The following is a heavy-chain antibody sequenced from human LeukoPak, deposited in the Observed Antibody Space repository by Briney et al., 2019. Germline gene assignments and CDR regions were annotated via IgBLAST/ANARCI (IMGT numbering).Heavy chain of an antibody. CDR1: GFTFSIYN. Sequence: GGSLRLSCTGSGFTFSIYNMNWVRQAPGKGLEWVALISSSSGYIYYPDSVKGRFTISRENAKNSLYLKMNSLRAEDTAVYYCARGSEWEPLYYFDYWGQGNLVTVSS. CDR2: ISSSSGYI. V-gene: IGHV3-21*01. CDR3: ARGSEWEPLYYFDY. D-gene: IGHD1-26*01. J-gene: IGHJ4*02.